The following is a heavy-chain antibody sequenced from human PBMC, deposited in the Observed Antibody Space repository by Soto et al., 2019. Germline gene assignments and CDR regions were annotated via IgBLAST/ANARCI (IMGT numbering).Heavy chain of an antibody. CDR2: IFYLGSS. D-gene: IGHD3-10*01. CDR1: GDSIISNDFY. CDR3: ARVITMVRGVPDNWFDP. V-gene: IGHV4-39*07. J-gene: IGHJ5*02. Sequence: PSETLSLTCTVSGDSIISNDFYWGWVRQPPGKGLEWIGSIFYLGSSYYNPSLKSRVTISVDTSKNQFSLKLSSVTAADTAVYYCARVITMVRGVPDNWFDPWGQGTLVTVSS.